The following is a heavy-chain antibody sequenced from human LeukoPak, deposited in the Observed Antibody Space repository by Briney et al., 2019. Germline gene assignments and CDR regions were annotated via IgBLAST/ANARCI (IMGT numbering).Heavy chain of an antibody. CDR1: GGSISSHY. J-gene: IGHJ3*02. CDR2: IYYSGST. V-gene: IGHV4-59*11. D-gene: IGHD1-7*01. CDR3: ARDGVTGTTDAFDI. Sequence: SETLSLTCTVSGGSISSHYWSWIRQPPGKGLEWIGYIYYSGSTNYNPSLKSRVTISVDTSKNQFSLKLSPVTAADTAVYYCARDGVTGTTDAFDIWGQGTMVTVSS.